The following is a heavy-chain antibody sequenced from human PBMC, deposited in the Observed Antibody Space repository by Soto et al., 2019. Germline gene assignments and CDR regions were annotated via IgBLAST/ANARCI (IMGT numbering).Heavy chain of an antibody. CDR3: ARLLSGYVRPYYYYGMDF. J-gene: IGHJ6*02. Sequence: QLQLQESGPGLVKPPETLSLTCPVSGGSISSSSYYWGWIRQPPGKGLEWIGSIYYSGSTYYNPSLKSRVTISVDPSKHLFSLKRSSVTAAVTAVYYCARLLSGYVRPYYYYGMDFWGQGPTVTVSS. CDR1: GGSISSSSYY. V-gene: IGHV4-39*01. D-gene: IGHD5-12*01. CDR2: IYYSGST.